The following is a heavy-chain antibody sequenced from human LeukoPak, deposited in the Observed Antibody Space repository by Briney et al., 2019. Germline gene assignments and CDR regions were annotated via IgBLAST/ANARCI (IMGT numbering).Heavy chain of an antibody. CDR1: GGSISTYY. CDR3: ARGVYIAAAQYGF. CDR2: TYYSGAT. V-gene: IGHV4-59*01. D-gene: IGHD6-13*01. Sequence: SETLSLTCTVSGGSISTYYWNWIRQPPGKGLEWIGYTYYSGATNYNPSLKSRVTISVDTSKNQFSLKLSSVTAADTAVYYCARGVYIAAAQYGFWGQGILVTVSS. J-gene: IGHJ4*02.